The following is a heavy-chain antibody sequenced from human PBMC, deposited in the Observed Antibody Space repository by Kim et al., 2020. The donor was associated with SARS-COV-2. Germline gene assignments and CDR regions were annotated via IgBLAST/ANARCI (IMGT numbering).Heavy chain of an antibody. CDR1: GFTFSSYS. CDR3: ARWRCSGGSCYTDY. D-gene: IGHD2-15*01. CDR2: ISSSSSYI. J-gene: IGHJ4*02. Sequence: GGSLRLSCAASGFTFSSYSMNWVRQATGKGLEWVSSISSSSSYIYYADSVKGRFTISRDNAKNSLYLQMNSLREEYTAVYYCARWRCSGGSCYTDYWGQGILLTVSS. V-gene: IGHV3-21*01.